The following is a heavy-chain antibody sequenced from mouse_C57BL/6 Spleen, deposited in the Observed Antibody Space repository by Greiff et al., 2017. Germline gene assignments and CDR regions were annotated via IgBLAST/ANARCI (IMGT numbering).Heavy chain of an antibody. Sequence: VQLQQSGAELARPGASVKLSCKASGYTFTSYGISWVKQRTGQGLEWIGEIYPRSGNTYYNEKFKGKATLTADKSSSTAYMELRSLTSEDSAVYFCARSYSSGPYFDDWGQGTTLTVSS. CDR3: ARSYSSGPYFDD. V-gene: IGHV1-81*01. CDR2: IYPRSGNT. CDR1: GYTFTSYG. J-gene: IGHJ2*01. D-gene: IGHD3-2*02.